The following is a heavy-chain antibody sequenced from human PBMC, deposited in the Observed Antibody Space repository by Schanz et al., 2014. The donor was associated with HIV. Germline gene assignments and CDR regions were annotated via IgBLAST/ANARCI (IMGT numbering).Heavy chain of an antibody. Sequence: QVQLVESGGGVVQPGRSLRLSCAASGFIFGGYAMHWVRQAPGKGLEWVAVIWYDGSSKYYADSVKGRFTISRDNSKNTLHLQMSSLRTEDTAVYYCARDWRPNYDFWSGSIGVIGMDVWGQGTTVTVSS. CDR3: ARDWRPNYDFWSGSIGVIGMDV. D-gene: IGHD3-3*01. V-gene: IGHV3-30*04. J-gene: IGHJ6*02. CDR1: GFIFGGYA. CDR2: IWYDGSSK.